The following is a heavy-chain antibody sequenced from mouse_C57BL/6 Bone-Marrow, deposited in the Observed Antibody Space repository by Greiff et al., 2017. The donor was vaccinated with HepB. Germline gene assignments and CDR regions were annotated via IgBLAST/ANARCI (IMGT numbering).Heavy chain of an antibody. Sequence: EVMLVESGEGLVKPGGSLKLSCAASGFTFSSYAMSWVRQTPEKRLEWVAYISSGGDYIYYADTVKGRFTISRDNARNTLYLQMSSLKSEDTAMYYCTRGWGNPFAYWGQGTLVTVSA. CDR3: TRGWGNPFAY. CDR1: GFTFSSYA. V-gene: IGHV5S21*01. J-gene: IGHJ3*01. CDR2: ISSGGDYI. D-gene: IGHD2-1*01.